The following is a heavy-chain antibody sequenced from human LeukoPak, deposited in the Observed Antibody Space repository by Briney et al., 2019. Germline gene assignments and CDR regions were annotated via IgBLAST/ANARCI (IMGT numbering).Heavy chain of an antibody. D-gene: IGHD3-22*01. CDR1: GFSITNYW. Sequence: GGSLRLSCAVSGFSITNYWMTWVRQAPGKGLEWVANIKGDGSEKYYVDSVKGRFTISRDNDKNYLYLQMNSLRDEDTAVYYCASTLYYYDSSGSDYWGQGTLVTVSS. CDR2: IKGDGSEK. V-gene: IGHV3-7*01. J-gene: IGHJ4*02. CDR3: ASTLYYYDSSGSDY.